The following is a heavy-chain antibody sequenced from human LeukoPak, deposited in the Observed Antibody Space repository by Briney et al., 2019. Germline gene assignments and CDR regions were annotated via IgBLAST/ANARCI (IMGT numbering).Heavy chain of an antibody. J-gene: IGHJ2*01. CDR1: GYTLTELS. V-gene: IGHV1-24*01. D-gene: IGHD6-13*01. Sequence: GASVKVSCKVSGYTLTELSMHWVRQAPGKGLEWMGGFDPEDGETIYAQKFQGGVTMTEDTSTDTAYMELSSLRSEDTAVYYCATSLAAAVHFDLWGRGTLVTVSS. CDR2: FDPEDGET. CDR3: ATSLAAAVHFDL.